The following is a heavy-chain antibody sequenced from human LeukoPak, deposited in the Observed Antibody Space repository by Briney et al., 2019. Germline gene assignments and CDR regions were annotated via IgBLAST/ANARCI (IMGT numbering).Heavy chain of an antibody. V-gene: IGHV3-33*06. CDR3: SKDAQRGFDYSNSLEY. D-gene: IGHD4-11*01. CDR1: GFTYSHFG. CDR2: IWSDGTEK. Sequence: GGSLRLSCTASGFTYSHFGMHWVRQAPGKGLEWVAVIWSDGTEKYYGDAVKGRFTISRDNSRNTLYLQMNNLGDDDAAVYYCSKDAQRGFDYSNSLEYWGQGTLVIVSS. J-gene: IGHJ4*02.